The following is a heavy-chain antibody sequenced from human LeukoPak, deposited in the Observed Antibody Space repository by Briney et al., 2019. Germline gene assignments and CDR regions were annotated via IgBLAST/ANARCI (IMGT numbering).Heavy chain of an antibody. Sequence: SETLSLTCTVSGGSISSYYWSWIRQPPGKGLEWIGYIYYSGSTNYNPSLKSRVTISVDTSKNQFSLKPSSVTAADTAVYYCARLGYSYGSYYYYGMDVWGQGTTVAVSS. D-gene: IGHD5-18*01. J-gene: IGHJ6*02. CDR2: IYYSGST. CDR3: ARLGYSYGSYYYYGMDV. CDR1: GGSISSYY. V-gene: IGHV4-59*08.